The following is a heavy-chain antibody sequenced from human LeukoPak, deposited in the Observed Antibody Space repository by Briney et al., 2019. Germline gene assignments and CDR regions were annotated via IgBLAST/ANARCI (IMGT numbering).Heavy chain of an antibody. CDR2: IYHSGST. CDR1: GGSISSSNW. CDR3: ASSPGIAAAASFDY. J-gene: IGHJ4*02. V-gene: IGHV4-4*02. D-gene: IGHD6-13*01. Sequence: PSETLSLTCAVPGGSISSSNWWSWVRQPPGKGLEWIGEIYHSGSTNYNPSLKSRVTISVDKSKNQFSLKLSSVTAADTAVYYCASSPGIAAAASFDYWGQGTLVTVSS.